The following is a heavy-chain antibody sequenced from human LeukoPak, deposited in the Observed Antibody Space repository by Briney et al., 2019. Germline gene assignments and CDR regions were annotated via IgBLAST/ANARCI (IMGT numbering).Heavy chain of an antibody. J-gene: IGHJ4*02. V-gene: IGHV1-18*04. CDR1: GYTFTGYY. CDR2: ISAYNGNT. Sequence: ASVKVSCKASGYTFTGYYMHWVRQAPGHGLEWMGWISAYNGNTNYAQKLQGRVTMTTDTSTSTAYMELRSLRSDDTAVYYCARDYDGYKDYWGQGTLVTVSS. CDR3: ARDYDGYKDY. D-gene: IGHD5-24*01.